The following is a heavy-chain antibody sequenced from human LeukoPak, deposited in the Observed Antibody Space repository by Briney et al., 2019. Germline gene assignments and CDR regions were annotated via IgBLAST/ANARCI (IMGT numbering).Heavy chain of an antibody. Sequence: GGSLRLSCAASGFTFSSYAMSWVRQAPGKGLEWVSTISGSGGSTYYADSVKGRFTISRDNSKNTLYLQMNSLRAEDTAVYYCAKDQFQLLTIYFDYWGQGTLVTVSS. CDR2: ISGSGGST. CDR1: GFTFSSYA. V-gene: IGHV3-23*01. J-gene: IGHJ4*02. D-gene: IGHD2-2*01. CDR3: AKDQFQLLTIYFDY.